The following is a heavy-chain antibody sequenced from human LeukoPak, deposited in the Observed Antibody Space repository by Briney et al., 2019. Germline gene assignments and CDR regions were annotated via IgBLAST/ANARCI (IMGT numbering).Heavy chain of an antibody. Sequence: ASVKVSCKASGYTFAIYGISWVRQAPGQGLEWMGWVSAYNGHTSYAQKFQGRVTMTTDTSTSTAYMELRSLRSDDTAVYYCARERNYHDSTDPKYYFDYWGQGTLVTVSS. J-gene: IGHJ4*02. CDR2: VSAYNGHT. D-gene: IGHD3-22*01. CDR3: ARERNYHDSTDPKYYFDY. CDR1: GYTFAIYG. V-gene: IGHV1-18*01.